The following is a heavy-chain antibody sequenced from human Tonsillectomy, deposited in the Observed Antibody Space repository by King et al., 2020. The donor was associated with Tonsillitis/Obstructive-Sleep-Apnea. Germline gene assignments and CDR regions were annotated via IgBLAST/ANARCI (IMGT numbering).Heavy chain of an antibody. D-gene: IGHD6-19*01. Sequence: QLVQSGAEVKKPGSSVKVSCKASGGTFSGYAISWVRQAPGQGLEWMGRIIPIFGTTTYSQKFQGRVTITADESTSTASMQLSSLRSDDTAVYYCASGNDPIALAGSLGYWGQGTLVTVSS. J-gene: IGHJ4*02. CDR3: ASGNDPIALAGSLGY. V-gene: IGHV1-69*18. CDR2: IIPIFGTT. CDR1: GGTFSGYA.